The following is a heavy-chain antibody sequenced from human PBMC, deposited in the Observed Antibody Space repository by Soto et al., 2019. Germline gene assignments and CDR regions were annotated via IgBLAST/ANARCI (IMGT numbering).Heavy chain of an antibody. J-gene: IGHJ4*02. CDR3: ARVPRTRGLYDFWRGYYS. Sequence: GASVKVSCKASGYTFTSYGISWVRQAPGQGLEWMGWISAYNGNTNYAQKLQGRVTMTTDTSTSTAYMELRSLRSDDTAVYYCARVPRTRGLYDFWRGYYSWGEGTLVTVSS. CDR2: ISAYNGNT. V-gene: IGHV1-18*01. CDR1: GYTFTSYG. D-gene: IGHD3-3*01.